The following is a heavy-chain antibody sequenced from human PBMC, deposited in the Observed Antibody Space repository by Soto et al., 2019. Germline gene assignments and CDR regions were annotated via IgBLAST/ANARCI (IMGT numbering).Heavy chain of an antibody. CDR1: GDSVSSNSSA. CDR2: TYYRSKWYN. CDR3: ARDGLRVAAHNWVHP. D-gene: IGHD2-15*01. Sequence: SQTLSLTFAISGDSVSSNSSAWNWIRQSPSRVLEWLGRTYYRSKWYNDYAVSVKSRITINPDTSRNQFSLQLNSVTPEDTAVYYCARDGLRVAAHNWVHPWGQGTLVTVYS. V-gene: IGHV6-1*01. J-gene: IGHJ5*02.